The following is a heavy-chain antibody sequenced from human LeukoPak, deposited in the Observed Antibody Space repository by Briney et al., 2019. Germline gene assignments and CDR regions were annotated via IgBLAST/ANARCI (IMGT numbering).Heavy chain of an antibody. Sequence: GSLRLSCAASGFTFSSYSMNWVRQPPGKGLEWIGEINHSGSTNYNPSLKSRVTISVDTSKNQFSLKLSSVTAADTAVYYCARGLIVPRFKAFDIWGQGTMVTVSS. CDR3: ARGLIVPRFKAFDI. CDR1: GFTFSSYS. CDR2: INHSGST. V-gene: IGHV4-34*01. D-gene: IGHD2-2*01. J-gene: IGHJ3*02.